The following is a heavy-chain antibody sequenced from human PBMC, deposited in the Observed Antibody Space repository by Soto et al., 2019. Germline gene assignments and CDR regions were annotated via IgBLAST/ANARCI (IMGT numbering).Heavy chain of an antibody. CDR2: IYYSGST. J-gene: IGHJ5*02. V-gene: IGHV4-61*01. CDR3: AQHDWFDP. CDR1: GGSVSSGSYY. Sequence: SETLSLTCTVSGGSVSSGSYYWSWIRQPPGKGLEWIGYIYYSGSTNYNPSLKSRLTISRDNPKNTLYLQMNSLRAEDSAVYYCAQHDWFDPWGQGTLVTVSS.